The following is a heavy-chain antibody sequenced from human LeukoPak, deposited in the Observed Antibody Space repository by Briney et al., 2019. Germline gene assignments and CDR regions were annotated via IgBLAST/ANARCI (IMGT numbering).Heavy chain of an antibody. Sequence: GRSLRLSCAASRFTFYLAWMSCVREAPGTGGVCVSGITSELDGGPPPYTAPVEPRFPIPRDDSRTTRYLQLNILHSEDSALYYFPTSSSGHDFLSAYWGQGTLVTVSS. CDR1: RFTFYLAW. D-gene: IGHD5-12*01. V-gene: IGHV3-15*01. CDR2: ITSELDGGPP. CDR3: PTSSSGHDFLSAY. J-gene: IGHJ4*02.